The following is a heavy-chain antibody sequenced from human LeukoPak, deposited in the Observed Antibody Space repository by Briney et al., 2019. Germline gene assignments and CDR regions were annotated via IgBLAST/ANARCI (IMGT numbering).Heavy chain of an antibody. V-gene: IGHV3-43*02. Sequence: GGSLRLSCAASGFTFDDYAMHWVRQAPGKGLEWVSPISGDGGRSYYADSVKGRFPISRDNSKNSLYLQMNSLRTEDTALYYCAKDPTDSAAAPGLGIDYWGQGTLVTVSS. CDR3: AKDPTDSAAAPGLGIDY. J-gene: IGHJ4*02. CDR1: GFTFDDYA. D-gene: IGHD6-13*01. CDR2: ISGDGGRS.